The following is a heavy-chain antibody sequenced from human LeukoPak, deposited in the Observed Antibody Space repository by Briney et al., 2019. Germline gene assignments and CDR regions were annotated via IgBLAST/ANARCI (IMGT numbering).Heavy chain of an antibody. CDR3: AKDGPVYYYASGSPDY. V-gene: IGHV3-11*05. CDR1: RFTFSDYY. Sequence: GGSLRLSCAASRFTFSDYYMVWIRQAPGKGLEWVSYISNSGSSTKYADSVKGRFTISRHNSKNTLYLQMNSLRAEDTAVYYCAKDGPVYYYASGSPDYWGQGTLVTVSS. J-gene: IGHJ4*02. CDR2: ISNSGSST. D-gene: IGHD3-10*01.